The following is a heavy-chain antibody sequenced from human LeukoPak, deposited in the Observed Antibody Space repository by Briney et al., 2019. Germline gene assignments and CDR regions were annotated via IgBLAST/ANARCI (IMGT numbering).Heavy chain of an antibody. CDR3: ATTSVLYDFWSGPPLAPIFDY. D-gene: IGHD3-3*01. CDR1: GYSFTSYW. J-gene: IGHJ4*02. Sequence: GASLKISCKGSGYSFTSYWIGWVRQMPGKGLEWMGIIYPGDSDTRYSPSFQGQATISADKSISTAYLQWSSLKASDTAMYYCATTSVLYDFWSGPPLAPIFDYWGQGTLVTVSS. CDR2: IYPGDSDT. V-gene: IGHV5-51*01.